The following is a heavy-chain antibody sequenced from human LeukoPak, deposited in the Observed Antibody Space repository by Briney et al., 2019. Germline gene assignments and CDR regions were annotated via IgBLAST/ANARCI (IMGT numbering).Heavy chain of an antibody. Sequence: PSQTLSLTCTVSGGSISSGGYFWSWIRQPAGKGLEWIGRIYTSGSTNYNPSLKSRVTMSVDTSKNQFSLKLSSVTAADTAVYYCARDLKLGYCSSTSCSFPFDPWGQGTLVTVSS. D-gene: IGHD2-2*01. CDR2: IYTSGST. CDR1: GGSISSGGYF. CDR3: ARDLKLGYCSSTSCSFPFDP. V-gene: IGHV4-61*02. J-gene: IGHJ5*02.